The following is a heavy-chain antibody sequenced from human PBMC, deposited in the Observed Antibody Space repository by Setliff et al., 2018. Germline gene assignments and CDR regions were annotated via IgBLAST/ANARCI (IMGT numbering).Heavy chain of an antibody. CDR3: AISTVFGVVSPTPDAFDI. Sequence: GASVKVSCKVSGYTLTELSMHWVRQAPGKGLEWMGRIIPIFGTANYAQKFQGRVTITADKSTSTAYMELSRLRSEDTAVYYCAISTVFGVVSPTPDAFDIWGQGTMVTVSS. CDR1: GYTLTELS. D-gene: IGHD3-3*01. V-gene: IGHV1-69*06. CDR2: IIPIFGTA. J-gene: IGHJ3*02.